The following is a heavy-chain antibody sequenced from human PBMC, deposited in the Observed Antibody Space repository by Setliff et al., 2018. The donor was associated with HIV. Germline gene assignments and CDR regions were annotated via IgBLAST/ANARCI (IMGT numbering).Heavy chain of an antibody. D-gene: IGHD3-10*01. CDR3: ARGRIRKTYYYGSGSYSSY. CDR1: GYTFSDYD. J-gene: IGHJ4*02. Sequence: GASVKVSCKTSGYTFSDYDINWVRQATGQGLEWMGWMNPNSGNTGYAQKFQGRVTMTRNTSISTAYMELSSLRSEDTAVYYCARGRIRKTYYYGSGSYSSYWGQGTLVTAPQ. V-gene: IGHV1-8*02. CDR2: MNPNSGNT.